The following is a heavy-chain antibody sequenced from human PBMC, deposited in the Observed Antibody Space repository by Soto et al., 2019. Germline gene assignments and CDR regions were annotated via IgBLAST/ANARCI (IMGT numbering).Heavy chain of an antibody. J-gene: IGHJ4*02. CDR1: GYPFTTYW. CDR3: SIVHGSETGYEH. CDR2: IFPPDSDT. V-gene: IGHV5-51*01. Sequence: GESLKISCQVSGYPFTTYWIGWVRQLPGKGLEWMGKIFPPDSDTRYSPSFQGQVTMSVDKSTSTAYLQWSSLKASDTAMYYFSIVHGSETGYEHWGQGTLVTV. D-gene: IGHD3-10*01.